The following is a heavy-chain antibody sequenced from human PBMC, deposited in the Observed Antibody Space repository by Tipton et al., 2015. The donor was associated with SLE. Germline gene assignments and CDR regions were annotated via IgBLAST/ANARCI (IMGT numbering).Heavy chain of an antibody. D-gene: IGHD4-17*01. CDR3: ARERVDYGDHSPSY. J-gene: IGHJ4*02. CDR2: IYYSGST. CDR1: GGSISSYY. V-gene: IGHV4-59*01. Sequence: TLSLTCTVSGGSISSYYWSWIRQPPGKGLEWIGYIYYSGSTNYNPSLKSRVTISVDTSKNQFSLKLSSVTAADTAVYYCARERVDYGDHSPSYWGQGTLVTVSS.